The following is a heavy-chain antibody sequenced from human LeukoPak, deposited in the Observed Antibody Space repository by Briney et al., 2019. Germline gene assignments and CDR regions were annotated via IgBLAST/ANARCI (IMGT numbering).Heavy chain of an antibody. Sequence: SETLSLTCTVSGGSTSSYYWSWIRQPPGKGLEWIGYIYYSGSTNYNPSLKSRVTISVDTSKNQFSLKLSSVTAADTAVYYCARERIAARRNWFDPWGQGTLVTVSS. CDR2: IYYSGST. D-gene: IGHD6-6*01. CDR3: ARERIAARRNWFDP. V-gene: IGHV4-59*01. J-gene: IGHJ5*02. CDR1: GGSTSSYY.